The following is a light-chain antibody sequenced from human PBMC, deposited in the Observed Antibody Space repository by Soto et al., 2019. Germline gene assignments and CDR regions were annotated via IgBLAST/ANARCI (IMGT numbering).Light chain of an antibody. J-gene: IGLJ1*01. CDR2: DNN. CDR1: SSNIGNNY. Sequence: QSVLTQPPSVSAAPGQKVTISCSGSSSNIGNNYVSWYQQLPGTAPKLLIYDNNKRPSGIPDRFSGSKSGNTASLTISGLQAEDEADYYCCSYAGSYSYVFGTGTKLTVL. CDR3: CSYAGSYSYV. V-gene: IGLV1-51*01.